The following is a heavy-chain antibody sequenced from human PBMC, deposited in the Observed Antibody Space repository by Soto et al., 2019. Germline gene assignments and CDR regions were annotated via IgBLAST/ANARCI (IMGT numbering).Heavy chain of an antibody. CDR3: AHRPFYYYDSSGYYFH. D-gene: IGHD3-22*01. Sequence: SGPTLVNPTQTLTLTCTFSGFSLTTNIVAVGWIRQPPGKSLEWLALIYGNDDKEYSPSLKSRLTIIKDTSKNQVALTVTNMDPVETATYYCAHRPFYYYDSSGYYFHWGQGTLVTFSS. CDR1: GFSLTTNIVA. CDR2: IYGNDDK. J-gene: IGHJ4*02. V-gene: IGHV2-5*01.